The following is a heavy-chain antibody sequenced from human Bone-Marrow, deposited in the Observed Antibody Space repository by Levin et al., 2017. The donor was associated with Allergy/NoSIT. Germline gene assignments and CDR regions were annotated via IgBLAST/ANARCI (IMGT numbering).Heavy chain of an antibody. V-gene: IGHV3-23*01. CDR1: GFTFFSHA. Sequence: GSLRLSCVGSGFTFFSHAMSWVRQAPGKGLEWVSTISGNGGSTYYADSVKGRFTISRDNSKNTVYLQMISLRGDDTAVYFCAKNFYYDSSGFFDYWGQGSPVSVSS. D-gene: IGHD3-22*01. CDR3: AKNFYYDSSGFFDY. J-gene: IGHJ4*02. CDR2: ISGNGGST.